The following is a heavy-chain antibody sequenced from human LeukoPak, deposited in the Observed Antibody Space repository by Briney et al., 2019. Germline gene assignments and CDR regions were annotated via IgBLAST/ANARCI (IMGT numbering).Heavy chain of an antibody. J-gene: IGHJ4*02. D-gene: IGHD2-15*01. Sequence: PGGSLRLSCTASGFTFGDYAMSWVRQAPGKGLEWVGFIRSKAYGGTTEYAASVKGRFTISRDDSKSIAYLQMNSLKTEDTAVYYCTRGGSLHYWGQGTLVTVSS. V-gene: IGHV3-49*04. CDR3: TRGGSLHY. CDR2: IRSKAYGGTT. CDR1: GFTFGDYA.